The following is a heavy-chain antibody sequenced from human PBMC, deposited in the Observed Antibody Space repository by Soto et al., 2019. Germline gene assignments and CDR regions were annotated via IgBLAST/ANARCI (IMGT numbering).Heavy chain of an antibody. Sequence: SETLSLTCTVSGGSISSYYWSWIRQPPGKGLEWIGYIYYSGSTNYNPSLKSRVTISVDTSKNRFSLKLSSVTAADTAVYYCARGGYSYGYDHYYYGMDVWGQGTTVTVSS. J-gene: IGHJ6*02. CDR2: IYYSGST. CDR3: ARGGYSYGYDHYYYGMDV. CDR1: GGSISSYY. D-gene: IGHD5-18*01. V-gene: IGHV4-59*01.